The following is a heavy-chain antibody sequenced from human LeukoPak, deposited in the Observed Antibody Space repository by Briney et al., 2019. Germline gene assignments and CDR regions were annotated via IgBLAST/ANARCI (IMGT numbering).Heavy chain of an antibody. CDR2: ISGSGGST. J-gene: IGHJ4*02. D-gene: IGHD3-10*01. V-gene: IGHV3-23*01. CDR1: GFTFSSYA. CDR3: ARGTQTMVRGVIITEFDY. Sequence: PGGSLRPSCAASGFTFSSYAMSWVRQAPGKGLEWVSAISGSGGSTYYADSVKGRFTISRDNSKNTLYLQMNSLRAEDTAVYYCARGTQTMVRGVIITEFDYWGQGTLVTVSS.